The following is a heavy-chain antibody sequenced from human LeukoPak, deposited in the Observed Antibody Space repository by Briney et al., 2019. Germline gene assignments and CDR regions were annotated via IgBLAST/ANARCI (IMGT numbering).Heavy chain of an antibody. D-gene: IGHD3-3*01. CDR3: ARLDITIFGVVFDC. CDR2: INHSGST. V-gene: IGHV4-34*01. J-gene: IGHJ4*02. Sequence: PSETLSLTCAVYGGSFSGYYWSWIRQPPGKGLEWIGEINHSGSTNYNPSLKSRVTISVDTSKNQFSLKLSSVTAADTAVYYCARLDITIFGVVFDCWGQGTLVTVSS. CDR1: GGSFSGYY.